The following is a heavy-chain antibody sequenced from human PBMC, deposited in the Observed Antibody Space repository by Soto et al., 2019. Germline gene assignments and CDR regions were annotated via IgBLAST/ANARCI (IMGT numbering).Heavy chain of an antibody. Sequence: ASVKVSCKASGDTFTGYYMHWVRQAPGQGLEWMGWINPNSGGTNYAQKFQGRVTMTRDTSISTAYMELSRLRSDDTAVYYCAREDGVVIGYGMDVSGQGTTVTVSS. CDR3: AREDGVVIGYGMDV. V-gene: IGHV1-2*02. CDR1: GDTFTGYY. CDR2: INPNSGGT. J-gene: IGHJ6*02. D-gene: IGHD3-3*01.